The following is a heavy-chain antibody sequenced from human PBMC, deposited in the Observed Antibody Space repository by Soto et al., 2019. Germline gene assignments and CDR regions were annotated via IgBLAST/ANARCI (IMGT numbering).Heavy chain of an antibody. CDR2: ISPTSSYI. D-gene: IGHD4-17*01. Sequence: EVQLVESGGGLVKPGGSLRLSCEASGFTFRSYSMNWVRQAPGKGLEWVSSISPTSSYIYYGDSVKGRFTISRDNAKNSLFLQMNSLRAEDTAIYYCAREGDDYCDYKRAFDIWGQGTTVTVSS. V-gene: IGHV3-21*01. CDR3: AREGDDYCDYKRAFDI. J-gene: IGHJ3*02. CDR1: GFTFRSYS.